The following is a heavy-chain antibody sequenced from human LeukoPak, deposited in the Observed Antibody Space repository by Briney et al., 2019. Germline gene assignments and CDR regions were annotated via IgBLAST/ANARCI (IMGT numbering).Heavy chain of an antibody. J-gene: IGHJ4*02. CDR2: VYYSGTS. CDR3: ARHEGSGWYYLFRY. V-gene: IGHV4-39*01. Sequence: PSETLSLTRNVSGGSISLSSYYWGWIRQPPGKGLQWIGSVYYSGTSYYNLSLKSRVTISVDTSKNQFSLRLTSVTAADTAVYYCARHEGSGWYYLFRYWGQGTLVTVSS. CDR1: GGSISLSSYY. D-gene: IGHD3-22*01.